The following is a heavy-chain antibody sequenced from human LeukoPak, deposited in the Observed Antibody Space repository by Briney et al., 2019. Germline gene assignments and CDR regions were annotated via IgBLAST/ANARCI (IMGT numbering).Heavy chain of an antibody. V-gene: IGHV3-30*04. Sequence: PGGSLRLSCAASGFIFSNYAMHWVRQAPGKGLEWVAVISYDGSNKYSADSVKGRFTISRDNSKNTLYLQMNSLRAEDTAVYYCAKDLHYYGSGVDYWGQGTLVTVSS. CDR1: GFIFSNYA. J-gene: IGHJ4*02. CDR2: ISYDGSNK. CDR3: AKDLHYYGSGVDY. D-gene: IGHD3-10*01.